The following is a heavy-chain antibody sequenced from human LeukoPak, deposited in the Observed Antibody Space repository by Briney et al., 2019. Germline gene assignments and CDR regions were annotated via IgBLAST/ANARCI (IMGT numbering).Heavy chain of an antibody. D-gene: IGHD3-9*01. V-gene: IGHV3-21*01. Sequence: GRSLRLSCAASGFTFSSYSMNWVRQAPGKGLEWVSSISSSSSYIYYADSVKGRFTISRDNAKNSLYLQMNSLRAEDTAVYYCARRYFDWLEYYYYGMDVWGQGTTVTVSS. CDR3: ARRYFDWLEYYYYGMDV. CDR1: GFTFSSYS. J-gene: IGHJ6*02. CDR2: ISSSSSYI.